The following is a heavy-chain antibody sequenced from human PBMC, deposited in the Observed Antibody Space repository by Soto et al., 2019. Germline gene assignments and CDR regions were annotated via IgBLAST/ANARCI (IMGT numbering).Heavy chain of an antibody. J-gene: IGHJ4*02. CDR3: ASSYGSGYRAFDY. Sequence: QVQLVQSGAEVKRPGSSVKVSCKASGDTFTFYSINWVRQAPGLGLEWMGRINPILSMSNYAQRFQGRVTMTADKSTSTGYMELSSLGSEDTAIYYCASSYGSGYRAFDYWGQGALVTVSS. D-gene: IGHD3-10*01. V-gene: IGHV1-69*02. CDR2: INPILSMS. CDR1: GDTFTFYS.